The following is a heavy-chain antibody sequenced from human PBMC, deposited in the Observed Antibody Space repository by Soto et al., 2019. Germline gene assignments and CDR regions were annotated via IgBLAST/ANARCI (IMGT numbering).Heavy chain of an antibody. CDR1: GLTFSNYA. CDR3: AKNQERELPRVIDF. Sequence: GGSLRLSCATSGLTFSNYAMSWVRQAPGGGLEWVSSMSGSSRTTYYADSVRGRFTISRDRSKNTLYLQMSSLRAEDTALYYCAKNQERELPRVIDFWGQGTLVTVSS. J-gene: IGHJ4*02. CDR2: MSGSSRTT. V-gene: IGHV3-23*01. D-gene: IGHD1-7*01.